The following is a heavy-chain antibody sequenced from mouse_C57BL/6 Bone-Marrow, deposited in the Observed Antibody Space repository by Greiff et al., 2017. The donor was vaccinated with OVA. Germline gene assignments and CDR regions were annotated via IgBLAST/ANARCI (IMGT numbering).Heavy chain of an antibody. Sequence: VQLQQSGAELVKPGASVKLSCKASGYTFTSYWMQWVKQRPGQGLEWIGEIDPSDSYTNYNQKFKGKATLTVDTSSSTAYMQLSSLTSEDSAVYYCARDYYGSSYRWYFDVWGTGTTVTVSS. J-gene: IGHJ1*03. CDR1: GYTFTSYW. CDR3: ARDYYGSSYRWYFDV. D-gene: IGHD1-1*01. V-gene: IGHV1-50*01. CDR2: IDPSDSYT.